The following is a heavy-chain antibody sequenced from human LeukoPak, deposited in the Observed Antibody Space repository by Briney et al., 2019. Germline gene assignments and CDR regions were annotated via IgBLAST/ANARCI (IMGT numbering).Heavy chain of an antibody. V-gene: IGHV5-51*01. CDR3: ARRERYSSSWYFDC. D-gene: IGHD6-13*01. CDR1: GYSFTSYW. J-gene: IGHJ4*02. CDR2: IYPGDSNT. Sequence: GESLKISCQVSGYSFTSYWVAWVRQMPGKGLEWMGIIYPGDSNTRYSPSFQGQVTISADKSISTAYLQWSSLKASDTAMYYCARRERYSSSWYFDCWGQGTLVTVSS.